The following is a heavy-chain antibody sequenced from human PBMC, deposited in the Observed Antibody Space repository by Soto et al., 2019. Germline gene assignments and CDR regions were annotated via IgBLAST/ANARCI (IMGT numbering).Heavy chain of an antibody. CDR2: IIPIFGTA. Sequence: QVQLVQSGAEVKKPGSSVKVSCKASGGTFSSYAISWVRQAPGQGLEWMGGIIPIFGTANYAQKFQGRVTITADKSTSTAYMELSSLRSEDTGVYYCARGQFETLPYYYYGMDVWGQGTTVTVSS. D-gene: IGHD2-2*01. CDR1: GGTFSSYA. V-gene: IGHV1-69*06. J-gene: IGHJ6*02. CDR3: ARGQFETLPYYYYGMDV.